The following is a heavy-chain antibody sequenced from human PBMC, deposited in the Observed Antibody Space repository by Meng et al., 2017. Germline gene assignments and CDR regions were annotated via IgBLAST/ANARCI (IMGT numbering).Heavy chain of an antibody. V-gene: IGHV3-74*01. CDR1: GFTFSSYW. CDR3: AREIVVVPAASYYYGMDV. J-gene: IGHJ6*02. CDR2: INSDGSST. Sequence: GESLKISCAASGFTFSSYWMHWVRQAPGKGLVWVSRINSDGSSTSYADSVKDRFTISRDNAKNTLYLQMNSLRAEDTAVYYCAREIVVVPAASYYYGMDVWGQGTTVTVSS. D-gene: IGHD2-2*01.